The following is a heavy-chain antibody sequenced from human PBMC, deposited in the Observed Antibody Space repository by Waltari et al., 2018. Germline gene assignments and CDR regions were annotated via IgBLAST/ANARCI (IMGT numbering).Heavy chain of an antibody. Sequence: QVQLVQSGAEVKKPGASVKVYCKASGYTFTSYGISWVRQAPGQGVEWMGWISAYNGNTNYAQKLQGRVTMTTDTSTSTAYMELRSLRSDDTAVYYCARDRGYDWNYVGGDFDYWGQGTLVTVSS. J-gene: IGHJ4*02. CDR2: ISAYNGNT. CDR3: ARDRGYDWNYVGGDFDY. D-gene: IGHD1-1*01. V-gene: IGHV1-18*01. CDR1: GYTFTSYG.